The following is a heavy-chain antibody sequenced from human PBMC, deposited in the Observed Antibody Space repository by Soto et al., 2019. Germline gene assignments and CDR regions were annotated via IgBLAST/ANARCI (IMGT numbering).Heavy chain of an antibody. CDR2: ISSSSSYI. J-gene: IGHJ5*01. Sequence: GGSLRLSGAASGFTFSSYSMNWVRQAPGTGLEWVSSISSSSSYIYYADSVKGRFTISRDNAKNSLYLQMNSLRDEDTAVYYCASAVRVAATPVSGWFDSWGQGTLVTVSS. D-gene: IGHD2-15*01. V-gene: IGHV3-21*01. CDR1: GFTFSSYS. CDR3: ASAVRVAATPVSGWFDS.